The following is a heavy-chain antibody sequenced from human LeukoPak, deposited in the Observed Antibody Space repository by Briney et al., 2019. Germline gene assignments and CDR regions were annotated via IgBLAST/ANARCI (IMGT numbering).Heavy chain of an antibody. D-gene: IGHD1-1*01. CDR2: ITGSCSYI. V-gene: IGHV3-21*01. Sequence: KPGGSLRLSCAASGFSFRSYSMAWVRQAPGKGLEWVSSITGSCSYISYADSVKGRFNISRDNAENSLFLQMNSLRPEDTAVYFCARDRLEGGETFDSWGQGTLVTVSS. J-gene: IGHJ4*02. CDR1: GFSFRSYS. CDR3: ARDRLEGGETFDS.